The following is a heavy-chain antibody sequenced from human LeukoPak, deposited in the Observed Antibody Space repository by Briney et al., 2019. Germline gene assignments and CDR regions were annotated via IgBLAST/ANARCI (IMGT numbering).Heavy chain of an antibody. CDR3: ARVGGDAFDI. Sequence: SETLSLTCTVSSGSISTSNYYWGWVRQPPGKGLEWIGEINHSGSTNYNPSLKSRVTISVDTSKNQFSLKLSSVTAADTAVYYCARVGGDAFDIWGQGTMVTVSS. J-gene: IGHJ3*02. CDR1: SGSISTSNYY. CDR2: INHSGST. D-gene: IGHD3-16*01. V-gene: IGHV4-39*07.